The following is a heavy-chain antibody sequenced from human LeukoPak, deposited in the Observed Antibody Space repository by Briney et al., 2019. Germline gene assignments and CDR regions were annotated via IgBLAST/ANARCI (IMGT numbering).Heavy chain of an antibody. CDR3: ARGFYDDSSGPPYYFDY. V-gene: IGHV4-34*01. Sequence: SETLSLTCAVYGGSFSGYYWGWIRQPPGKGLEWIGEINHSGSTNYNPSLKSRVTISVDTSKNQFSLKLSSVTAADTAVYYCARGFYDDSSGPPYYFDYWGQGTLVTVSS. CDR1: GGSFSGYY. J-gene: IGHJ4*02. CDR2: INHSGST. D-gene: IGHD3-22*01.